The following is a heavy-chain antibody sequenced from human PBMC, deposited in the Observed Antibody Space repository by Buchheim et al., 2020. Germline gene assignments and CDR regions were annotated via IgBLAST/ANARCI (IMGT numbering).Heavy chain of an antibody. CDR2: MNPNSGNT. V-gene: IGHV1-8*01. J-gene: IGHJ6*02. CDR1: GYTFTSYD. D-gene: IGHD6-13*01. CDR3: ARVGSSWLYYYYYYRMDV. Sequence: QVQLVQSGAEVKKPGASVKVSCKASGYTFTSYDINWVRQATGQGLEWMGWMNPNSGNTGYAQKFQGRVTMTRNTSISTAYMELSNLRSEYTGVYYCARVGSSWLYYYYYYRMDVLGQGTT.